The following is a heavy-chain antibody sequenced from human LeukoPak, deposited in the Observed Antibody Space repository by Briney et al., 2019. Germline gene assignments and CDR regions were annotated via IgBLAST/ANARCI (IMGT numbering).Heavy chain of an antibody. Sequence: SVKVSCKASGGTFSSYTISWVRQAPGQGLEWMGRIIPILGIANYAQKFQGRVTITADKSTSTAYMELSSLRSEDTAVYYCARHSYGSGSYFDYWGQGTLVTVSS. J-gene: IGHJ4*02. CDR1: GGTFSSYT. V-gene: IGHV1-69*02. D-gene: IGHD3-10*01. CDR3: ARHSYGSGSYFDY. CDR2: IIPILGIA.